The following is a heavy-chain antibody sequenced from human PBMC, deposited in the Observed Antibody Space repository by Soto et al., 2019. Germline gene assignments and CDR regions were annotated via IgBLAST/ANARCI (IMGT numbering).Heavy chain of an antibody. Sequence: ASVEVCGEASGYTVTSYYMHWVREAPGQGLEWMGIINPSGGSTSYAQKFQGRDTMTRDTSTITVYMELSSLRSEDTAVYYCATRDSYGYQGALDYWGQGTLVTVSS. CDR3: ATRDSYGYQGALDY. CDR1: GYTVTSYY. V-gene: IGHV1-46*01. J-gene: IGHJ4*02. CDR2: INPSGGST. D-gene: IGHD5-18*01.